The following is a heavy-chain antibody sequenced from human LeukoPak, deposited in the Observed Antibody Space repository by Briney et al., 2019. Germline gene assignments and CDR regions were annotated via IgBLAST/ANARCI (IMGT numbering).Heavy chain of an antibody. CDR1: GFTFSSYA. Sequence: GGSLRLSCAASGFTFSSYAMSWVRQAPGKGREWVSAISGSGGSTYYADSVKGRFTISRDNSKNTLYLQMNSLRAEDTAVYYCAKGGVRVSSSWYGFDPWGQGTLVTVSS. CDR3: AKGGVRVSSSWYGFDP. D-gene: IGHD6-13*01. J-gene: IGHJ5*02. V-gene: IGHV3-23*01. CDR2: ISGSGGST.